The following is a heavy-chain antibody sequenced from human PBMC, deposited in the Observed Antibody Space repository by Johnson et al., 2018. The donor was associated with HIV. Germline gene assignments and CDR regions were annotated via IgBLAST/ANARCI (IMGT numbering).Heavy chain of an antibody. CDR2: IWYDGSNK. J-gene: IGHJ3*02. Sequence: QVQLVESGGGVVQPGRSLRLSCAASGFIFSSYAIHWVRQAPGKGLEWVAVIWYDGSNKYYADSVKGRLTISRDNSKNTLFLQMNSLRAEDTAVYYCAKGSGWYSAFDIWGQGTMVTVSS. CDR1: GFIFSSYA. CDR3: AKGSGWYSAFDI. V-gene: IGHV3-30*04. D-gene: IGHD6-19*01.